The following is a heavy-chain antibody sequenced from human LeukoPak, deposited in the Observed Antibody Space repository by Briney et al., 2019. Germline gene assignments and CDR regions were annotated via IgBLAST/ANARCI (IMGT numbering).Heavy chain of an antibody. J-gene: IGHJ4*02. D-gene: IGHD5-18*01. CDR3: ARTSTYSYGYGFYFDY. Sequence: GGSLRLSCAASGFIFSNYWMSWVRQAPGKGLEWVANIKQDGSEKYYVDSVKGRFTISRDNAKDSLYLQMNSLRAEDTVVYYCARTSTYSYGYGFYFDYWGQGTLATVSS. CDR2: IKQDGSEK. V-gene: IGHV3-7*01. CDR1: GFIFSNYW.